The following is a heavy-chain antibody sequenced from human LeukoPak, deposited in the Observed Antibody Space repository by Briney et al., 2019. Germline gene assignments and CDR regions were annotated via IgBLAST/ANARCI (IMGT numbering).Heavy chain of an antibody. D-gene: IGHD6-6*01. Sequence: SETLSLTCTVSGGSISSYYWSWIRQPPGKGPEWIGYIYYSGSTNYNPSLKSQVTISVDTSKNQFSLKLSSVTAADTAVYYCARGGQLAIVDYWGQGTLVTVSS. V-gene: IGHV4-59*01. CDR1: GGSISSYY. J-gene: IGHJ4*02. CDR2: IYYSGST. CDR3: ARGGQLAIVDY.